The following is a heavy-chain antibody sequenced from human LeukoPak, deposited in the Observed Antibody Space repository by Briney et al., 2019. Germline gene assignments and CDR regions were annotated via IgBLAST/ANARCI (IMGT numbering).Heavy chain of an antibody. V-gene: IGHV4-30-4*01. Sequence: SETLSLTCTVSGASIRSGDYYWSWIRQPPGKGLEWIGYIYDSGSTYYNPSLKSRITISVDTSENRFSLKLNSVTATDTAVYYCARDCSGGSCYGAFDIWGQGTMVTVSS. CDR1: GASIRSGDYY. CDR3: ARDCSGGSCYGAFDI. CDR2: IYDSGST. D-gene: IGHD2-15*01. J-gene: IGHJ3*02.